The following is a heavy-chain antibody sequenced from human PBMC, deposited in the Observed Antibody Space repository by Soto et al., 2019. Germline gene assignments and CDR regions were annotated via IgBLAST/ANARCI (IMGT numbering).Heavy chain of an antibody. CDR2: IIPILGIA. CDR1: GGTFSSYT. D-gene: IGHD6-19*01. J-gene: IGHJ5*02. Sequence: QVQLVQSGAEVKKPGSSVKVSCKASGGTFSSYTISWVRQAPGQGLEWMGRIIPILGIANYAQKFQGRVTITADKSTSTAYMELSSLRSEDTAVYYCARSDYSSGWYDWSDPWGQGTLVTVSS. V-gene: IGHV1-69*02. CDR3: ARSDYSSGWYDWSDP.